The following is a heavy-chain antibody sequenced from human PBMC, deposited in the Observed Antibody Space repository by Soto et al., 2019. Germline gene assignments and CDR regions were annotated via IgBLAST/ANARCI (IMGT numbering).Heavy chain of an antibody. CDR3: ARAQGYYDSSGYYGWFDP. CDR2: IYHSGST. J-gene: IGHJ5*02. Sequence: QVQLQESGPGLVKPSGTLSLTCAVSGGSISSSNWWSWVRQPPGKGLEWIGEIYHSGSTNYNPSLKSRVTISVDKSKNQLSLKLSSVTAADTAVYYCARAQGYYDSSGYYGWFDPWGQGTLVTVSS. V-gene: IGHV4-4*02. D-gene: IGHD3-22*01. CDR1: GGSISSSNW.